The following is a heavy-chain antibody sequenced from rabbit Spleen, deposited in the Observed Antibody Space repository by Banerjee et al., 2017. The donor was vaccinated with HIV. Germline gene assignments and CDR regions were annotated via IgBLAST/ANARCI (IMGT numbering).Heavy chain of an antibody. CDR3: AREDAGVTGSSNL. D-gene: IGHD4-2*01. V-gene: IGHV1S45*01. J-gene: IGHJ4*01. Sequence: QEQLEESGGDLVKPEGSLTLTCTASGFSFSDGYVMSWVRQAPGKGLEWIACINSRSGDTVYATWAKGRFTISRVSWTTVTLQMTSLTAADTATYFCAREDAGVTGSSNLWGPGTLVTVS. CDR2: INSRSGDT. CDR1: GFSFSDGYV.